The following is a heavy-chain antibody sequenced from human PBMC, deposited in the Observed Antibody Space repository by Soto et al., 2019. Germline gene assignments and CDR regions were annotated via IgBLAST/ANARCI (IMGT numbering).Heavy chain of an antibody. J-gene: IGHJ1*01. CDR2: VNPANGHT. CDR1: GYSVTDYA. Sequence: QVHLVQSGAEVKKPGASVRVSCKASGYSVTDYAIHWVRQAPGQTFEWMGWVNPANGHTKYSEKYQGRVTISWDTSATTANMELTSLTSEDTAVYYCARDSDWLVLGAENFQHWGQGTLVTVSS. CDR3: ARDSDWLVLGAENFQH. V-gene: IGHV1-3*01. D-gene: IGHD6-19*01.